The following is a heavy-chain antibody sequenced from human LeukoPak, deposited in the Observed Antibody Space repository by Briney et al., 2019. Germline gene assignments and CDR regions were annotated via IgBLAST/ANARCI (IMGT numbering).Heavy chain of an antibody. CDR3: ARVDDLDAFDI. CDR1: GFTFSGYA. Sequence: GSLRLSCAASGFTFSGYAMHWVRQAPGKGLGWVAVISDDGSNKYYADSVKGRFTISRDNSKNTLYLQMNSLRPEDTAVYYCARVDDLDAFDIWGQGTMVTVSS. CDR2: ISDDGSNK. D-gene: IGHD2-2*03. J-gene: IGHJ3*02. V-gene: IGHV3-30*04.